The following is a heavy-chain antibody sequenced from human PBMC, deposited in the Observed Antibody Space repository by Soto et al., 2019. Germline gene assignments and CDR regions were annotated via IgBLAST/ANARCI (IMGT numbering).Heavy chain of an antibody. D-gene: IGHD3-16*01. CDR3: AKDSRAGGTSACYFDY. Sequence: PGGSLRLSCAASGFKFSNYAMSWVRQAPGKGLEWVSLISATGGGTYYADSVKGRFTISRDNSHNTLYLQVHSLTAEDTAVYYCAKDSRAGGTSACYFDYWGQRAQVTVSS. V-gene: IGHV3-23*01. CDR2: ISATGGGT. J-gene: IGHJ4*02. CDR1: GFKFSNYA.